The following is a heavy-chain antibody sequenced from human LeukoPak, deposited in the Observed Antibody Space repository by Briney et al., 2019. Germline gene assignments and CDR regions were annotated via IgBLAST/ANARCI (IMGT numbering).Heavy chain of an antibody. V-gene: IGHV3-30*03. CDR1: GFTFSSYG. D-gene: IGHD3-22*01. J-gene: IGHJ3*02. CDR2: ISYDGSNK. Sequence: GGSLRLSCAASGFTFSSYGMHWVRQAPGKGLEWVAVISYDGSNKYYADSVKGRFTISRDNSKNTLYLQMNSLRAEDTAVYYCARVGAWYYDSSGYPASDAFDIWGQGTMVTVSS. CDR3: ARVGAWYYDSSGYPASDAFDI.